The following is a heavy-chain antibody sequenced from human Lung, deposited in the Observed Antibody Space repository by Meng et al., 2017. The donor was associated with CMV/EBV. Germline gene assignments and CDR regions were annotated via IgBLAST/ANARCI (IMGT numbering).Heavy chain of an antibody. CDR1: GFTFSGYS. Sequence: GGSLRLSXVASGFTFSGYSMNWVRQAPGKGLEWLSSISRSSSHIYYADSVKGRFTISRDNANNSLYLQMNSLRAEDSAVYYCVRDVKYSGYDPYYFDNWGQGALVTVSS. CDR2: ISRSSSHI. CDR3: VRDVKYSGYDPYYFDN. D-gene: IGHD5-12*01. V-gene: IGHV3-21*01. J-gene: IGHJ4*02.